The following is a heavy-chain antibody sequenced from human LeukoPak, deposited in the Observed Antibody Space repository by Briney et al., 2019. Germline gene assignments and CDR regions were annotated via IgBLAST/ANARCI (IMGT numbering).Heavy chain of an antibody. V-gene: IGHV3-7*01. CDR1: GFTFSSYG. CDR2: IKQDGSEK. Sequence: GGSLRLSCAASGFTFSSYGMHWVRQAPGKGLEWVANIKQDGSEKYYVDSVKGRFTISRDNAKNSLYLQMNSLRAEDTAVYYCARGKYSSSSNLLDYWGQGTLVTVSS. D-gene: IGHD6-6*01. J-gene: IGHJ4*02. CDR3: ARGKYSSSSNLLDY.